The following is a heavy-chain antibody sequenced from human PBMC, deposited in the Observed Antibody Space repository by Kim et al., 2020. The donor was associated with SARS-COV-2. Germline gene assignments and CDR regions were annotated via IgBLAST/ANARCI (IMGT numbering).Heavy chain of an antibody. Sequence: AQKLQGRVTMTTDTSTSTAYMELRRLRSDDTAVYYCARGGCSSTSCYDYWGQGTLVTVSS. D-gene: IGHD2-2*01. J-gene: IGHJ4*02. V-gene: IGHV1-18*01. CDR3: ARGGCSSTSCYDY.